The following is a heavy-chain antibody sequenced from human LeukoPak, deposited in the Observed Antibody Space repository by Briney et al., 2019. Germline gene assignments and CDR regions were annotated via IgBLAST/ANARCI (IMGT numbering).Heavy chain of an antibody. CDR1: GFTFSSYM. V-gene: IGHV3-21*01. CDR3: ARSLTTLTYEGY. J-gene: IGHJ4*02. CDR2: INSGSTYT. D-gene: IGHD1-1*01. Sequence: GGSLRLSCAASGFTFSSYMMNWVRQAPGKGLEWVSSINSGSTYTYYTESVKGRFTVSRDNAKNSLFLQMNNLRAEDTAIYYCARSLTTLTYEGYWGQGTLVTVSS.